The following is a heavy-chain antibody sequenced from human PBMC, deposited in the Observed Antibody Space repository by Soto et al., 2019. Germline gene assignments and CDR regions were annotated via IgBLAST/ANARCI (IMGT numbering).Heavy chain of an antibody. J-gene: IGHJ4*02. CDR2: IRSKANSYAT. D-gene: IGHD3-10*01. CDR1: GFTFSGSA. CDR3: TSSPPFYGSGSYVGRV. V-gene: IGHV3-73*02. Sequence: EVQLVESGGGLVQPGGSLKLSCAASGFTFSGSAMHWVRQASGKGLEWVGRIRSKANSYATAYAASVKGRFTISRDDSKNTAYLQMNSLKTEDTAVYYCTSSPPFYGSGSYVGRVWGQGTLVTVSS.